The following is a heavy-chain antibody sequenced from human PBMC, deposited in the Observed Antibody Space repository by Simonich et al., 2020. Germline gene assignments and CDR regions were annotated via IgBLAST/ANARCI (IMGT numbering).Heavy chain of an antibody. J-gene: IGHJ3*02. CDR2: INHSGST. CDR1: GGSFSGYY. D-gene: IGHD1-1*01. V-gene: IGHV4-34*01. Sequence: QVQLQQWGAGLLKPSETLSLTCAVYGGSFSGYYWGWIRQPPGKGLEWIGEINHSGSTNYNPSRKSRVTISVDTSKNQGSLKLSSVTAADTAVYYCARGKGWKNAVDIWGQGTMVTVSS. CDR3: ARGKGWKNAVDI.